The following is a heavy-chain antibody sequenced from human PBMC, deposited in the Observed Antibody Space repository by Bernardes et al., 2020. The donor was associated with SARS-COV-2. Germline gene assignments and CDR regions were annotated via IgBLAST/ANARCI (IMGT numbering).Heavy chain of an antibody. V-gene: IGHV5-51*01. CDR3: AREPIVCSTSCSYNWFDP. D-gene: IGHD2-2*01. Sequence: GESLMISCKGSGYSFTSYWIGWVRQVPGRGLEWMAIIYPGNSDTRYSPSFQGQVTISVDNSISTAYLQWSSLKASDTAMYYCAREPIVCSTSCSYNWFDPWGQGTLVTVSS. J-gene: IGHJ5*02. CDR1: GYSFTSYW. CDR2: IYPGNSDT.